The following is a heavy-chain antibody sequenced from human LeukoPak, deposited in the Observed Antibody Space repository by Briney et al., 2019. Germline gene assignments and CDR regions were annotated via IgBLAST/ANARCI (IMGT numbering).Heavy chain of an antibody. CDR2: INHSGST. CDR3: ASSIKAAVLDY. V-gene: IGHV4-34*01. CDR1: GGSFSGYY. Sequence: PSETLSLTCAVYGGSFSGYYWSWIRQPPGKGLEWIGEINHSGSTNYNPSLKSRVTISVATSKNQFSLKLSSVTAADTAVYYCASSIKAAVLDYWGQGTLVTVSS. D-gene: IGHD6-13*01. J-gene: IGHJ4*02.